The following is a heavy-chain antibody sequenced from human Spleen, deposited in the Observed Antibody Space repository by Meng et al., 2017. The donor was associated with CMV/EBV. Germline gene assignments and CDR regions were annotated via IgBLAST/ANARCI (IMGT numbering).Heavy chain of an antibody. CDR3: ASTKVRGGSSRSFDY. V-gene: IGHV1-46*01. CDR1: CYTFSSYY. Sequence: PCYTFSSYYMHWVRQAPGQGLEWMGIINPSGGSTSYAQKFQGRVTMTRDTSTSTVYMELSSLRSEDTAVYYCASTKVRGGSSRSFDYWGQGTLVTVSS. J-gene: IGHJ4*02. D-gene: IGHD6-6*01. CDR2: INPSGGST.